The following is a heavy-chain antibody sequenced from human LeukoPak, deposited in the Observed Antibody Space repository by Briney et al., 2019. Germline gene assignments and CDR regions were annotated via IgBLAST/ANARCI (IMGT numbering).Heavy chain of an antibody. J-gene: IGHJ4*02. CDR3: ARGRYLSSGWSGYYFDY. D-gene: IGHD6-19*01. CDR1: GYTFTGYY. V-gene: IGHV1-2*02. Sequence: GASVKVSCKASGYTFTGYYMYWVRQAPGQGLEWMGWINPNSGGTNYAQKFQGRVTMTRDTSISTAYMELSRLRSDDTAVYYCARGRYLSSGWSGYYFDYWGQGTLVTVSS. CDR2: INPNSGGT.